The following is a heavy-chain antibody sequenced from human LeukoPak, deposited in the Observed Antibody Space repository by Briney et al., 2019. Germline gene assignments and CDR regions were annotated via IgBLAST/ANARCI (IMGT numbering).Heavy chain of an antibody. J-gene: IGHJ4*02. D-gene: IGHD3-22*01. CDR2: INPNSGGT. V-gene: IGHV1-2*02. CDR3: ARDGYCDSSGHLFDY. CDR1: GYTFTGYY. Sequence: ASVKVSCKASGYTFTGYYMHWVRQAPGQGLEWMGWINPNSGGTNCAQKFQGRVTMTRDTSISTAYMELSRLRSDDTAVYYCARDGYCDSSGHLFDYWGQGTLVTVSS.